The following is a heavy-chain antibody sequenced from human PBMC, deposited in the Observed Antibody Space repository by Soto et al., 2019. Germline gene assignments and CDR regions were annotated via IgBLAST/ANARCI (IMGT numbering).Heavy chain of an antibody. D-gene: IGHD1-26*01. Sequence: GGSLRLSCAASGFTFSSYWMHWVRQAPGKGLVWVSRINGVGSSTSYADSVKGRFTISRDNAKNTLYLQMNSLRAEDTAVYYCARGGGRGGSYSIAFDIWGQGTMVTVSS. CDR2: INGVGSST. CDR3: ARGGGRGGSYSIAFDI. J-gene: IGHJ3*02. V-gene: IGHV3-74*01. CDR1: GFTFSSYW.